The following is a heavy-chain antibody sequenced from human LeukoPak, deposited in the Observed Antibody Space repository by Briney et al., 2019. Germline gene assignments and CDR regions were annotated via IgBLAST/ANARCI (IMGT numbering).Heavy chain of an antibody. J-gene: IGHJ6*02. D-gene: IGHD2-15*01. CDR3: ARGEFCSGGSCYYYYGMDV. V-gene: IGHV3-30*02. CDR2: IRYDESDK. CDR1: GFTFSSYG. Sequence: GGSLRLSCAASGFTFSSYGMHWIRQAPGKGLEWVVFIRYDESDKYYADSVKGRFTISRDNSRNTLYLQMNSLRAEDTAVYYCARGEFCSGGSCYYYYGMDVWGQGTTVTVSS.